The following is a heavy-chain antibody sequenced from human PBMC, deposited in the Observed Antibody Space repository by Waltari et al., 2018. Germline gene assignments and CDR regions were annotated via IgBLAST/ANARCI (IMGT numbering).Heavy chain of an antibody. D-gene: IGHD3-3*02. V-gene: IGHV3-74*03. CDR1: GFTYRSYW. CDR3: ARGSFLEWLGGMDV. CDR2: INFAGGST. J-gene: IGHJ6*02. Sequence: EVQLVESGGGLVQPGGSLRLSCAASGFTYRSYWRQWVRQAPGKGLVWVSSINFAGGSTTYADSVKGRLRISRANAKNTLSMQMNSLRAEDTAVYYCARGSFLEWLGGMDVWGQGTTVSVS.